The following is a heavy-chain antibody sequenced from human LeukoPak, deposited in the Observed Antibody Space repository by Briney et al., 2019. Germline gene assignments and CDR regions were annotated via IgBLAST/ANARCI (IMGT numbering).Heavy chain of an antibody. Sequence: PSETLSHTCAVYGGSFSGYYWSWIRQPPGKGLEWIGEINHSGSTNYNPSLKSRVTISVDTSKNQFSLKLSSVTAADTAVYYCARHDIGWFDPWGQGTLVTVSS. V-gene: IGHV4-34*01. CDR1: GGSFSGYY. D-gene: IGHD3-9*01. CDR3: ARHDIGWFDP. CDR2: INHSGST. J-gene: IGHJ5*02.